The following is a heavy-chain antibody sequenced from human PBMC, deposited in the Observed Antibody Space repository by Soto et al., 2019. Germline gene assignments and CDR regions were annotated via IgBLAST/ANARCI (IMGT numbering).Heavy chain of an antibody. D-gene: IGHD5-12*01. V-gene: IGHV1-24*01. Sequence: ASVKVSCKVSGYTLTELSMHWVRQAPGKGLEWMGCINAEDGKTNYAQKLQGRVTMTTDTSTSTAYMELRSLRSDDTAVYYCARDSGGYSGYDSDYWGQGTLVTVSS. J-gene: IGHJ4*02. CDR1: GYTLTELS. CDR2: INAEDGKT. CDR3: ARDSGGYSGYDSDY.